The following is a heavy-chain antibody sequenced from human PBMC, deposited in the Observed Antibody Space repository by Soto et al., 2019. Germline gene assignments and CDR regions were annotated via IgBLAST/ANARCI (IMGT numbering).Heavy chain of an antibody. CDR1: GFSFSTYS. J-gene: IGHJ2*01. CDR2: ISGSSSPI. V-gene: IGHV3-48*01. Sequence: EVQLLESGGGLVQPGGSLRLSCAAAGFSFSTYSMNWVRQAPGKGLEWVSYISGSSSPIYYADSVKGRFTISRDNAKNSLYLQMNSLRAEDTAVYYCARPFDVYWYFDLWGRGTLVTVSS. CDR3: ARPFDVYWYFDL.